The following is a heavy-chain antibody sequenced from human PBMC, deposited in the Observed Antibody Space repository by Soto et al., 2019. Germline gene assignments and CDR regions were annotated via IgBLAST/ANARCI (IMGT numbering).Heavy chain of an antibody. CDR2: IYPGDSDT. CDR3: ARRRYYDSSGYYHYYYYGMDV. V-gene: IGHV5-51*01. J-gene: IGHJ6*02. Sequence: PGESLKISCKGSGYSFTSYWIGWVRQMPGKGLEWMGIIYPGDSDTRYSLSFQGQVTISADKSISTAYLQWSSLKASDTAMYYCARRRYYDSSGYYHYYYYGMDVWGQGTTVTVSS. D-gene: IGHD3-22*01. CDR1: GYSFTSYW.